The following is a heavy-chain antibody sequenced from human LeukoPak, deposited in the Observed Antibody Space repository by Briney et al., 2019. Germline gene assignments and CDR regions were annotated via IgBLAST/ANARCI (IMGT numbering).Heavy chain of an antibody. D-gene: IGHD6-13*01. CDR1: GFTVSSNY. V-gene: IGHV3-53*01. Sequence: TGGSLRLSCAASGFTVSSNYMSWVRQAPGKGLEWVSVIYSGGSTYYADSVKGRFTISRDNSKNTLYLQMNSLRAEDTAVYYCARGFSSSSFDYWGQGTLVTVSS. CDR3: ARGFSSSSFDY. J-gene: IGHJ4*02. CDR2: IYSGGST.